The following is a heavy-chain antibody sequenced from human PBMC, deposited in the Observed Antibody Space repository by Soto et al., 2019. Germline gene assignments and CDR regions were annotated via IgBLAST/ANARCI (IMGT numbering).Heavy chain of an antibody. CDR1: GYTFIGYY. J-gene: IGHJ6*02. CDR2: INGNSGGT. V-gene: IGHV1-2*02. Sequence: QVQLVQSGAEVKKPGASVKVSCKASGYTFIGYYMHWVRQAPGQGLEWMGWINGNSGGTNYAQKFPGGVTRTRDTSISTAYMELSRLTSDDTAVYYGARAPGGQYGMDVWGQGTTVTVSS. CDR3: ARAPGGQYGMDV. D-gene: IGHD2-15*01.